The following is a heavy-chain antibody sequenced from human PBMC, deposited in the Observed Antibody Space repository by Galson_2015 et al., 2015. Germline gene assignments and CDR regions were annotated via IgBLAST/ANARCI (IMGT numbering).Heavy chain of an antibody. CDR3: ARVRLTAAGTVDY. Sequence: ATLSLPCPVSGGSVSSGNYYWRWIRPPPGQGLAWIGYIYYSGTTNFNPSPKSRVTISVDTSRNQFSLKLTSVTAADTAVYYCARVRLTAAGTVDYWGQGILVTVSS. CDR1: GGSVSSGNYY. D-gene: IGHD6-13*01. J-gene: IGHJ4*02. CDR2: IYYSGTT. V-gene: IGHV4-61*01.